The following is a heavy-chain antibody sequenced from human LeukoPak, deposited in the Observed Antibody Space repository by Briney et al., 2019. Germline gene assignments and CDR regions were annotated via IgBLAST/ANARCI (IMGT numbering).Heavy chain of an antibody. J-gene: IGHJ6*03. CDR1: GGSISSGSYY. D-gene: IGHD3-10*01. V-gene: IGHV4-61*02. Sequence: PSETLSLTCTVSGGSISSGSYYWSWIRQPAGKGLEWIGRIYTSGSTNYNPSLKSRVTISVDTSKNQFSLKLISVTAADTAVYYCARDIGGYYGSGSYYLPTYYYYYYMDVWGKGTTVTISS. CDR2: IYTSGST. CDR3: ARDIGGYYGSGSYYLPTYYYYYYMDV.